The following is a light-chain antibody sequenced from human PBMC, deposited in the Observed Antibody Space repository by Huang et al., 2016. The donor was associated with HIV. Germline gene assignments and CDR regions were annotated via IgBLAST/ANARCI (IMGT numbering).Light chain of an antibody. CDR2: DAS. J-gene: IGKJ2*01. Sequence: ERVLTQSPVTLSASPGERATLSCRARQGVSSNLAWYQRKPGQAPRLLIHDASTRASDIPARFSGSRSDIEFTLTISSLQSEDSAVYYCQQYNNWPRTFGQGTKLEIK. CDR1: QGVSSN. V-gene: IGKV3-15*01. CDR3: QQYNNWPRT.